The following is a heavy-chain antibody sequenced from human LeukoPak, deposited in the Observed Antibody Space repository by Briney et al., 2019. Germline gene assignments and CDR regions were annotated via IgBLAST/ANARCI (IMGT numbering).Heavy chain of an antibody. Sequence: GGSLRLSCAASGFTFSSYGMHWVRQAPGKGLEWVAVISYDGSNKYYADSVKGRFTISRDNSKNTLDLQMNNLRVEDTAVYFCAKPSAKQWLASMFDYWGQGTLVTVSS. CDR3: AKPSAKQWLASMFDY. CDR2: ISYDGSNK. V-gene: IGHV3-30*18. J-gene: IGHJ4*02. CDR1: GFTFSSYG. D-gene: IGHD6-19*01.